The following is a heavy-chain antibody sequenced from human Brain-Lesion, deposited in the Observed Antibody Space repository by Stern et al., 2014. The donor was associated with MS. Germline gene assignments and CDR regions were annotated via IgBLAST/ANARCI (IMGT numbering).Heavy chain of an antibody. D-gene: IGHD3-3*01. Sequence: VQLVQSGAEVKKPGASVKVSCKTSGYIFTGYYIHWVRQAPGKRLEWMAWINPNTGGTKYAQKFQGRVTMSRDTSISTAYVELSSLTSDDTAVYYCARDQRGITIFGVVTDYYYLGMDVWGQGTTVTVSS. CDR1: GYIFTGYY. J-gene: IGHJ6*02. CDR2: INPNTGGT. CDR3: ARDQRGITIFGVVTDYYYLGMDV. V-gene: IGHV1-2*02.